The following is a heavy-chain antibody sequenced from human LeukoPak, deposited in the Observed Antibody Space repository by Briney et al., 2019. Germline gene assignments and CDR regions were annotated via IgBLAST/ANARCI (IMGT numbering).Heavy chain of an antibody. D-gene: IGHD3-16*01. J-gene: IGHJ3*02. CDR1: RGSVTTYS. Sequence: PETLSLTCTVSRGSVTTYSWSWIRQPAGKGLEWIGRLSGSGDTNFNPSLKTRVTMSADESKNQFSLHLRSVTAADTAVYFCARDLTLTVAFDIWGQGTVVTVSS. V-gene: IGHV4-4*07. CDR2: LSGSGDT. CDR3: ARDLTLTVAFDI.